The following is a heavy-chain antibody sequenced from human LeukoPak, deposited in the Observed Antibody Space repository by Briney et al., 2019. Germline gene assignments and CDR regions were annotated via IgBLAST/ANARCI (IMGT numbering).Heavy chain of an antibody. CDR1: GFTFSSYV. Sequence: GRSLRLSCAASGFTFSSYVMHWVRQAPGKGLEWVAYIWHDGSNKYYADPVKGRFTISRDNSKNSLYLQMNSLRAEDTAVYYCAELGITMIGGVWGKGTTVTISS. J-gene: IGHJ6*04. CDR3: AELGITMIGGV. V-gene: IGHV3-33*08. CDR2: IWHDGSNK. D-gene: IGHD3-10*02.